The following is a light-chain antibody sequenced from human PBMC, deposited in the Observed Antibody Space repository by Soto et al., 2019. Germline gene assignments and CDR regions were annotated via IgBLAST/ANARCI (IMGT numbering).Light chain of an antibody. J-gene: IGKJ4*01. CDR3: QQHNNWPPLT. CDR1: QSVSSN. Sequence: ERIMTQAPATLSVSPGESATLSCSASQSVSSNLAWYQQKPGQAPRLLIYGVSTRATGIPARFSGSGSETKFTLTIRSLQSEDFAVYYCQQHNNWPPLTFGGGNKVAIK. V-gene: IGKV3-15*01. CDR2: GVS.